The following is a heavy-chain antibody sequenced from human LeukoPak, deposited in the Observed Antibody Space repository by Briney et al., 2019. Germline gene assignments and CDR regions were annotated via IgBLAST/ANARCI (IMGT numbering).Heavy chain of an antibody. D-gene: IGHD6-19*01. J-gene: IGHJ5*02. Sequence: SETLSLTCTVSGGSISSYYWSWIRQPAGKGLEWIGRIYTSGSTNYNPSLKSRVTMSVDTSKNQFSLKLSSVTAADTAVYYCARDSHSGRYAGDWFDPWGQGTLVTVSS. CDR3: ARDSHSGRYAGDWFDP. V-gene: IGHV4-4*07. CDR1: GGSISSYY. CDR2: IYTSGST.